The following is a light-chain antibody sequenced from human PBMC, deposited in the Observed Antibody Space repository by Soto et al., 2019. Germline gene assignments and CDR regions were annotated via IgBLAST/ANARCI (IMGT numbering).Light chain of an antibody. CDR3: AALDDSLSGHVV. CDR1: SSNIGSNY. J-gene: IGLJ2*01. CDR2: RNN. V-gene: IGLV1-47*01. Sequence: QSVLTQPPSASGTPGQRVTISCSGSSSNIGSNYVYWYQQLPGTAPKLLIYRNNQRPSGVPDRFSGSKSGTSASLAISGLGSEDEAYYHCAALDDSLSGHVVFGGGTKLTVL.